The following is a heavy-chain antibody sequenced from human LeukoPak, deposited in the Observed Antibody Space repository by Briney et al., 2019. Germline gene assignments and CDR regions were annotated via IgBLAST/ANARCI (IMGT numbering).Heavy chain of an antibody. V-gene: IGHV1-2*06. CDR2: INPNSGGT. D-gene: IGHD3-22*01. CDR3: ARDMGRSGYYYYYYGMDV. CDR1: GYTFTGYY. J-gene: IGHJ6*02. Sequence: ASVKVSCKASGYTFTGYYMRWVRQAPGQGLESMGRINPNSGGTNYAQKFQGRVTMTRDTSISTAYMELSRLRSDDTAVYYCARDMGRSGYYYYYYGMDVWGQGTTVTVSS.